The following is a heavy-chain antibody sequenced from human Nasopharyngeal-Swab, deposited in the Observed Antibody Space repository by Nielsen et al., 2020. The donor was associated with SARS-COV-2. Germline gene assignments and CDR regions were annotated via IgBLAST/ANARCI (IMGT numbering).Heavy chain of an antibody. V-gene: IGHV3-9*01. CDR3: AKEVTGYCSGGSCYAANWYFDL. CDR2: ISWNSGSI. CDR1: GFTFDDYA. D-gene: IGHD2-15*01. J-gene: IGHJ2*01. Sequence: GGSLRLSCAASGFTFDDYAMHWVRQAPGKGLEWVSGISWNSGSIGYADSVKGRFTISRDNAKNSLYLQMSSLRAEDTALYYCAKEVTGYCSGGSCYAANWYFDLWGRGTLVTVSS.